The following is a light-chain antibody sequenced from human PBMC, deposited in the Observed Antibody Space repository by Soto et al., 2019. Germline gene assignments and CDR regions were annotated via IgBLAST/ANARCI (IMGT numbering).Light chain of an antibody. CDR3: QQYYITPRT. CDR2: WAS. V-gene: IGKV4-1*01. Sequence: DIVLTQSPDSLAVSLGEGATINCKSSQSVLYSSNNKNYLAWYQQKQGQPPKLLLYWASNRESGVPDRFSGSGSGTDFTLTISSLQAEDVAVYYCQQYYITPRTFGQGTRLEIK. CDR1: QSVLYSSNNKNY. J-gene: IGKJ5*01.